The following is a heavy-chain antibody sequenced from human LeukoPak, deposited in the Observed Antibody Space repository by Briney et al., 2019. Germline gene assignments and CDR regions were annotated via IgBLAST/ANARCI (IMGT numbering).Heavy chain of an antibody. CDR3: ARDLGGSLDY. CDR2: IWFDGSNK. CDR1: GFTISSYA. D-gene: IGHD1-26*01. V-gene: IGHV3-33*01. Sequence: PGRSLRLSCAASGFTISSYAMHWVRQAPGKGLEWVAVIWFDGSNKNYADSVKGQFTIFRDNSKNTLFLQMNSLRVEDTAVYYCARDLGGSLDYWGQGTLVTVSS. J-gene: IGHJ4*02.